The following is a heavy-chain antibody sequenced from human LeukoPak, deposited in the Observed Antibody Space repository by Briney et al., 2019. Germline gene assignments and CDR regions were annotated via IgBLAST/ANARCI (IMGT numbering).Heavy chain of an antibody. J-gene: IGHJ4*02. CDR2: VIPIFGTA. CDR1: GGTFSSYA. D-gene: IGHD5-24*01. V-gene: IGHV1-69*06. Sequence: SVKVSCKASGGTFSSYAISWVRQAPGQGLEWMGGVIPIFGTANYAQKFQGRVTITADKSTSTAYMELSSLRSEDTAVYYCARDGGRDGYNFNYWGQGTLVTVSS. CDR3: ARDGGRDGYNFNY.